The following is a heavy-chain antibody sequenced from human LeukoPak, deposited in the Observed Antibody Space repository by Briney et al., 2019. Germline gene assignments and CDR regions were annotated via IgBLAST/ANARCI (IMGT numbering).Heavy chain of an antibody. J-gene: IGHJ4*02. D-gene: IGHD2-15*01. CDR3: ATYHIHGYCSGGSCFGY. Sequence: EASVGVSCKVSGYTLTELSMHWVRQAPGKGLEWMGGFDPEDGETIYAQKFQGRVTMTEDTSTDTAYMELSSLRSEDTAVYYCATYHIHGYCSGGSCFGYWGQGTLVTVSS. CDR1: GYTLTELS. V-gene: IGHV1-24*01. CDR2: FDPEDGET.